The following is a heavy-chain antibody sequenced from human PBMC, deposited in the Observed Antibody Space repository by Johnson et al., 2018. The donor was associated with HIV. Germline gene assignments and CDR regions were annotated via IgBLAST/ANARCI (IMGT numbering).Heavy chain of an antibody. V-gene: IGHV3-30*02. CDR2: IRYDGSNK. D-gene: IGHD1-26*01. CDR3: AREGWELPRTGFDV. Sequence: HVQLVESGGGVVQPGGSLRLSCAASGFTFSSYGMHWVRQAPGKGLEWVAFIRYDGSNKYYADSVKGRFTISRDNSKNTLYLQMSSLRAEDTAVFYCAREGWELPRTGFDVWGLGTMVTVSS. J-gene: IGHJ3*01. CDR1: GFTFSSYG.